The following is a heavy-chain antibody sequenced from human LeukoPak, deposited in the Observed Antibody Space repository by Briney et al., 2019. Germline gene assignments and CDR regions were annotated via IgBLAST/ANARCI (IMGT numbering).Heavy chain of an antibody. CDR1: GFTFSSYL. CDR2: IYIDGSST. CDR3: ARGLDGSFDY. J-gene: IGHJ4*02. Sequence: PGGSLRLSCAASGFTFSSYLMHWVRQAPGKGLVWVSRIYIDGSSTSYADSVKGRFTISRDNAKNTLYLQMNSLRDEDTAVYYCARGLDGSFDYWGLGTLVTVSS. V-gene: IGHV3-74*01. D-gene: IGHD1-14*01.